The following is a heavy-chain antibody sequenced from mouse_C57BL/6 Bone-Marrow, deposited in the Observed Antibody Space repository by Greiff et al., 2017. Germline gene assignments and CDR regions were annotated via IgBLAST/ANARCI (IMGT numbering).Heavy chain of an antibody. CDR2: IDPENGDT. CDR1: GFNIKDYY. J-gene: IGHJ1*03. CDR3: TTWALLWYFDV. D-gene: IGHD3-1*01. V-gene: IGHV14-4*01. Sequence: VQLKESGAELVRPGASVKLSCTASGFNIKDYYMHWVKQRPEQGLEWIGWIDPENGDTEYASKFQGKATITADTSSNTAYLQLSSLTSEDTAVYYCTTWALLWYFDVWGTGTTVTVSS.